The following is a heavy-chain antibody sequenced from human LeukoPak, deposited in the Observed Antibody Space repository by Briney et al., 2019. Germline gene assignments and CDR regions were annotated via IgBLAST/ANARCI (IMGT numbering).Heavy chain of an antibody. D-gene: IGHD5-24*01. J-gene: IGHJ4*02. CDR1: GFTFSTYA. CDR3: AKRDGHPYCFDS. V-gene: IGHV3-23*01. Sequence: PGGSLRLSCAASGFTFSTYAMTWVRQAPGKGLEWVSSISGDSRVTHYVDSVKGRFTISRDNSKNTLYLQMNSLRAEDTAVYYCAKRDGHPYCFDSWGQGTLVPVSS. CDR2: ISGDSRVT.